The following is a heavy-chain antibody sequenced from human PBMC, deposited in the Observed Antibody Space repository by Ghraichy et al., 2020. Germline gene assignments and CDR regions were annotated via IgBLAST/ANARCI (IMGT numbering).Heavy chain of an antibody. V-gene: IGHV3-23*01. CDR3: AKGLSSRSWWGGEK. D-gene: IGHD6-13*01. CDR1: GFTFSSYS. Sequence: GGSLRLSCAASGFTFSSYSMSWVRQPPGKGLEWVSSISGSGKTYYADSVKGRFIISRDNSKNTVYLQVNSLRADDTAVYYCAKGLSSRSWWGGEKWGQGTLVTVSS. J-gene: IGHJ4*02. CDR2: ISGSGKT.